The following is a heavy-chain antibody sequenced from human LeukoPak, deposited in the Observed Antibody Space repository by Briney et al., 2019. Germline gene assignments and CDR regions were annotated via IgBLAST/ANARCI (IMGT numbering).Heavy chain of an antibody. J-gene: IGHJ4*02. Sequence: GGSLRLSCSASGFIFSTSGMHWVRQAPGKGLEWVAIISYDGSVQFYGDSVKGRFSISRDNAKNSLYLQMNSLRAEDTAVYYCAKWSELPYFDYWGQGAPVTVSS. CDR3: AKWSELPYFDY. CDR1: GFIFSTSG. V-gene: IGHV3-30*18. D-gene: IGHD2-15*01. CDR2: ISYDGSVQ.